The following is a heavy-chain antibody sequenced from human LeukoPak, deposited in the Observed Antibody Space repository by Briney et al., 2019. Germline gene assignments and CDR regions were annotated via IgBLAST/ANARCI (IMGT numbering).Heavy chain of an antibody. CDR2: ISAYNGNT. V-gene: IGHV1-18*01. CDR1: GYTFTSYG. J-gene: IGHJ5*02. Sequence: ASVKVSCKASGYTFTSYGISWVRQAPGQGLEWMGWISAYNGNTNYAQKLQGRVTMTTDTSTSTAYMELRSLRSDDTAVYYCALTGDPAVVDWFDPWGQGALVTVSS. D-gene: IGHD7-27*01. CDR3: ALTGDPAVVDWFDP.